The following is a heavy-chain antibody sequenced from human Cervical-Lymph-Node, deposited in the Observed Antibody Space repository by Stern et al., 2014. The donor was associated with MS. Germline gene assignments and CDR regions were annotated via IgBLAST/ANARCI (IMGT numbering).Heavy chain of an antibody. D-gene: IGHD6-13*01. CDR1: GGSISSYY. Sequence: VQLVESGPGLVRPSETLSLTCTVSGGSISSYYWSWIRQPPGKGLEWIGYMYYSGSGTTNYNPSLKSRVTISVDTSKNQFSLKMSSVTAADTAVYFCARSGISWLEVDYWGQGTLVTVSS. V-gene: IGHV4-59*01. CDR3: ARSGISWLEVDY. J-gene: IGHJ4*02. CDR2: MYYSGSGTT.